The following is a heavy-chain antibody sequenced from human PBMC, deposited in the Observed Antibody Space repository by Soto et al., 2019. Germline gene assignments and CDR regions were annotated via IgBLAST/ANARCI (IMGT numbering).Heavy chain of an antibody. V-gene: IGHV3-33*01. D-gene: IGHD6-13*01. CDR1: GFTFSSYG. Sequence: GGSLRLSCAASGFTFSSYGMHWVRQAPGKGLEWVAVIWYDGSNKYYADSVKGRFTISRDNSKNTLYLQMNSLRAEDTAVYYCARDLQAPPTGYSSSPIDYWGQGTLVTVSS. CDR3: ARDLQAPPTGYSSSPIDY. CDR2: IWYDGSNK. J-gene: IGHJ4*02.